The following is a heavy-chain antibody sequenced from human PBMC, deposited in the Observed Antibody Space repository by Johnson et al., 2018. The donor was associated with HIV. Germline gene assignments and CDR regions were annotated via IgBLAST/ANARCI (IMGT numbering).Heavy chain of an antibody. Sequence: QVQLVESGGGLVQPGGSLRLSCAASGFTVSSNYMSWVRQAPGKGLEWVAFIWYDGSRKYYPDSVKGRFTISRDNSKNTLYLQMNSLRAEDTAVYYCARVSDDYGGNPAAWGAFDIWGQGKMVTVSS. D-gene: IGHD4-23*01. CDR1: GFTVSSNY. V-gene: IGHV3-30*02. J-gene: IGHJ3*02. CDR2: IWYDGSRK. CDR3: ARVSDDYGGNPAAWGAFDI.